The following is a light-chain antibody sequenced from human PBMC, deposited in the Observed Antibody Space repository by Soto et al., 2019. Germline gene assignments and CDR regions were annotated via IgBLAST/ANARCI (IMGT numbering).Light chain of an antibody. CDR2: EGN. Sequence: QSALTQPASVSGSPGQSITISCTGTSSDVGSYNLVSWYQQHPGKAPKLMIYEGNKRPSGVSNRFSGSKSANTASLTISGLQTEHEADYSCCSYAGTNTFVFGTGTKLTVL. CDR3: CSYAGTNTFV. CDR1: SSDVGSYNL. V-gene: IGLV2-23*01. J-gene: IGLJ1*01.